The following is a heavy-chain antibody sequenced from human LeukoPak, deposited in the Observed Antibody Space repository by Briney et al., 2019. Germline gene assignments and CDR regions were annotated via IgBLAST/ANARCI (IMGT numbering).Heavy chain of an antibody. CDR2: TSGSGGST. D-gene: IGHD3-9*01. J-gene: IGHJ4*02. V-gene: IGHV3-23*01. CDR3: AKGPPYYVVAGHYYYFDY. CDR1: GFTYSSCA. Sequence: GGSLRLSCAASGFTYSSCAMTWVRQAPGKALEWVSATSGSGGSTYYADSVKGRFTISRDNSKNTLFLQMNSLRADDTAVYYCAKGPPYYVVAGHYYYFDYWGQGTLLTVSS.